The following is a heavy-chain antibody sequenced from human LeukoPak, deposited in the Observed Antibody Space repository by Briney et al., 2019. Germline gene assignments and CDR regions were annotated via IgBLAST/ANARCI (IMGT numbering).Heavy chain of an antibody. CDR1: GYTFTSYD. J-gene: IGHJ6*03. Sequence: ASVKVSCKASGYTFTSYDINWVRQATGQGLEWMGWMNPNSGNTGYAQKFQGRVTMTRNTSISTAYMEVSSLRSEDTAVYYCARFGGSDTPLLYYYYYYYMDVWGKGTTVTVSS. CDR2: MNPNSGNT. CDR3: ARFGGSDTPLLYYYYYYYMDV. V-gene: IGHV1-8*01. D-gene: IGHD3-16*01.